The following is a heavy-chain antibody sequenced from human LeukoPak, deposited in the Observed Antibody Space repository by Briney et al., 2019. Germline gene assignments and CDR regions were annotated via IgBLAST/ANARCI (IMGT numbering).Heavy chain of an antibody. J-gene: IGHJ4*02. CDR2: IKHDGSEA. CDR1: GFTFSNYW. CDR3: AKRFFTYSGPHDY. D-gene: IGHD1-26*01. V-gene: IGHV3-7*03. Sequence: GGSLRLSCAASGFTFSNYWMTWVRQAPGKGLEWVANIKHDGSEAYYLDSVKGRFTISRDNSRNTLYLQMNSLRAEDTAVYYCAKRFFTYSGPHDYWGQGTLVTVSS.